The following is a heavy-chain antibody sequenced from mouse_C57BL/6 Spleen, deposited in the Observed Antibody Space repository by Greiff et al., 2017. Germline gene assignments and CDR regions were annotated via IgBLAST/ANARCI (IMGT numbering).Heavy chain of an antibody. J-gene: IGHJ4*01. CDR1: GYSITSGYY. CDR2: IRYGGSN. D-gene: IGHD2-2*01. V-gene: IGHV3-6*01. CDR3: ARGGGYPYAMDY. Sequence: EVKLQEPGPGLVKPSQSLSLTCSVTGYSITSGYYWNWIRQFPGNKLGLIGYIRYGGSNNYNPSLKNRISITRDTSKNQFFLKLNSVTTEDTATYDCARGGGYPYAMDYWGQGTSVTVSS.